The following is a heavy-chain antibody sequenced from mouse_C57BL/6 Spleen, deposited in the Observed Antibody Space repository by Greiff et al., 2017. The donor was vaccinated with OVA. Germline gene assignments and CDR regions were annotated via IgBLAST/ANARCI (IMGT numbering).Heavy chain of an antibody. V-gene: IGHV1-59*01. J-gene: IGHJ2*01. CDR3: AALYYGSRIDY. Sequence: VQLQQSGAELVRPGTSVKLSCKASGYTFTSYWMHWVKQRPGQGLEWIGVIDPSDSYTNYNQKFKGKATLTVDTSSSTAYMQLSSLTSEDAAVYYCAALYYGSRIDYWGQGTTLTVSS. CDR1: GYTFTSYW. D-gene: IGHD1-1*01. CDR2: IDPSDSYT.